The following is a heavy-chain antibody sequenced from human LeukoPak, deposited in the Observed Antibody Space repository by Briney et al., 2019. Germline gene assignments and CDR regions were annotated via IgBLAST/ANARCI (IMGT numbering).Heavy chain of an antibody. J-gene: IGHJ4*01. Sequence: RPGGSLRLSCAAPGFTFDDYGMSWVRQTPGKGLEWVSGINWNGRSTGYADSVKGRFTISRDNAKNSLYLQMNSLRAEDTGLYYCARDPRPTYDSRGYYYGGEFDYWGHGTLVTVSS. CDR2: INWNGRST. CDR3: ARDPRPTYDSRGYYYGGEFDY. CDR1: GFTFDDYG. V-gene: IGHV3-20*04. D-gene: IGHD3-22*01.